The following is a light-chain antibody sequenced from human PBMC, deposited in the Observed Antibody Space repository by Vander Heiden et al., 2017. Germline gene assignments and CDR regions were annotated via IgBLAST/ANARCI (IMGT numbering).Light chain of an antibody. Sequence: EIVSTQSPATLSLSPGERATLSCRASQSVSSYLAWYQQKPGQAPRLLIYDASNRATGIPARFSGSGSGTDFTLTISSLEPEDFAVYCCQQRSNWPPITFGQGTRLEIK. V-gene: IGKV3-11*01. CDR3: QQRSNWPPIT. CDR2: DAS. CDR1: QSVSSY. J-gene: IGKJ5*01.